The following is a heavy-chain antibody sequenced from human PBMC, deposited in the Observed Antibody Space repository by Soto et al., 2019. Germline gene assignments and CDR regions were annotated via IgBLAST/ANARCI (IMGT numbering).Heavy chain of an antibody. CDR3: ARGRGVRSGYETPHYFDS. Sequence: QVQLVQAGAEVKKPGASVKVSCRASGYSFTSYGITWVRQTPGQVLEGMGWISVHNGDTNYPQKLQDRITMTTDTSTSTAYMELTMLRSDATAVYYCARGRGVRSGYETPHYFDSWGQGTLVTVSS. CDR2: ISVHNGDT. D-gene: IGHD6-25*01. J-gene: IGHJ4*02. CDR1: GYSFTSYG. V-gene: IGHV1-18*01.